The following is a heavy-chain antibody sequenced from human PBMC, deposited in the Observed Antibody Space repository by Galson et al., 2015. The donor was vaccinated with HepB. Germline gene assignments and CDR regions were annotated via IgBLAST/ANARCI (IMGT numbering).Heavy chain of an antibody. CDR3: ARGSAGDKENWFDP. CDR1: GGSFISYY. Sequence: TLSLTCAVYGGSFISYYWSWIRQPPGKGLEWIGQIYQSGSTNYNPSLKSRVTISVDTSKNQFSLKLSSVTAADTAVYYCARGSAGDKENWFDPWGQGTLVTVSS. J-gene: IGHJ5*02. V-gene: IGHV4-34*01. D-gene: IGHD4-23*01. CDR2: IYQSGST.